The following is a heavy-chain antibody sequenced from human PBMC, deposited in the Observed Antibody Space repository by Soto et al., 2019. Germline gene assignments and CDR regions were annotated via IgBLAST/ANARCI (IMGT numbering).Heavy chain of an antibody. CDR3: ARVGLRGPLHKEDNYYYYYGMDV. CDR2: TYYRSKWYN. J-gene: IGHJ6*02. D-gene: IGHD3-16*01. Sequence: SQTLSLTCAISGDSVSSNSAAWNWIRQSPSRGLEWLGRTYYRSKWYNDYAVSVKSRITINPDTSKNQFSMQLNCVTPEDTAVYYCARVGLRGPLHKEDNYYYYYGMDVWGQGTTVTVSS. CDR1: GDSVSSNSAA. V-gene: IGHV6-1*01.